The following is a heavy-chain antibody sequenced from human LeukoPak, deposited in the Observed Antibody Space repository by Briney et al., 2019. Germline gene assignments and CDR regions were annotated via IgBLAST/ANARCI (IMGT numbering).Heavy chain of an antibody. V-gene: IGHV3-74*01. D-gene: IGHD5-18*01. CDR2: INTDGSST. CDR3: SRDPSSGYSYGLDY. Sequence: GGSLRLSCAASGFTFSSHWMHWVRQAPGKGLVWVSRINTDGSSTDYADSVKGRFTISRDNAKNTLHLQMNSLRAEDTAVYYCSRDPSSGYSYGLDYWGQGTLVTVSS. CDR1: GFTFSSHW. J-gene: IGHJ4*02.